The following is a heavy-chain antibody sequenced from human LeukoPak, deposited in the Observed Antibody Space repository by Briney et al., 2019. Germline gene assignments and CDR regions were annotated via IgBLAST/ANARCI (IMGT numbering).Heavy chain of an antibody. Sequence: GGSLKLSCEGSGFSFNGYGLHWVRQASGKGLEWIGRIRCKANYYATAYVESVKGRFIVSRDDSKRSAYLQMNDLKTEDTAVYYCTRSASVDIGGRPDSCYFDLWGRGTLVTVSS. D-gene: IGHD1-26*01. J-gene: IGHJ2*01. CDR1: GFSFNGYG. V-gene: IGHV3-73*01. CDR2: IRCKANYYAT. CDR3: TRSASVDIGGRPDSCYFDL.